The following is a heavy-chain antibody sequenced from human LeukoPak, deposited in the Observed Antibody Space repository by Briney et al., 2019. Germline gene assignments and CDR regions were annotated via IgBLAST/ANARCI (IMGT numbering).Heavy chain of an antibody. V-gene: IGHV1-69*05. CDR3: ASGFDDTQYYFDY. D-gene: IGHD3-22*01. J-gene: IGHJ4*02. CDR2: IIPIFGTA. CDR1: GGTFSSYA. Sequence: SVKVSCKASGGTFSSYAVSWVRQAPGQGLEWMGGIIPIFGTANYAQKFQGRVTITTDESTSTAYMELSSLRSEDTAVYYCASGFDDTQYYFDYWGQGTLVTVSS.